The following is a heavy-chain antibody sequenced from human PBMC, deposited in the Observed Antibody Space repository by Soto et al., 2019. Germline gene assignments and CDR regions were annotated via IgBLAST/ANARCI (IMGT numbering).Heavy chain of an antibody. D-gene: IGHD3-10*01. V-gene: IGHV4-31*03. J-gene: IGHJ6*02. Sequence: SETLSLTCTVSGGSISSDGNYWSWIHQHPGKGLEWIGYIYYSGSTYYNPSLKSRVTISVDTSKNQFSLKLNSVTAADTAVYYCARARMVRGIIYYYGMDVWGQGTTVTVSS. CDR2: IYYSGST. CDR3: ARARMVRGIIYYYGMDV. CDR1: GGSISSDGNY.